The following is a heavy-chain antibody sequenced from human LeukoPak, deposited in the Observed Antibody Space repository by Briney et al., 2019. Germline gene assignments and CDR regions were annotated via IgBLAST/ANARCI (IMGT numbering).Heavy chain of an antibody. Sequence: PGGSLRLSCAASGFTFSAFWMHWVRQAPGKGLVWVSRINSDDSRTTYADSVKGRFTISRDNAKNSLYLQMNSLRAEDTAVYYCARDSAYYGGDCSDYWGQGTLVTVSS. V-gene: IGHV3-74*01. D-gene: IGHD2-21*02. CDR3: ARDSAYYGGDCSDY. CDR2: INSDDSRT. J-gene: IGHJ4*02. CDR1: GFTFSAFW.